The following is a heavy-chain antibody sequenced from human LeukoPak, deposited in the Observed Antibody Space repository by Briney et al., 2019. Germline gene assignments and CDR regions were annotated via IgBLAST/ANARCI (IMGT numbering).Heavy chain of an antibody. CDR2: IKQDGSEK. D-gene: IGHD3-3*01. Sequence: GGSLRLSCAASGFTFSSYWMSWVRQAPGKGLEWVANIKQDGSEKYYVDSVKGRFTISRDNAKNSLYLQMNSLRAEDTAVYYCARHEVLRFLEWSIWLDPWGQGTLVTVSS. CDR3: ARHEVLRFLEWSIWLDP. V-gene: IGHV3-7*01. CDR1: GFTFSSYW. J-gene: IGHJ5*02.